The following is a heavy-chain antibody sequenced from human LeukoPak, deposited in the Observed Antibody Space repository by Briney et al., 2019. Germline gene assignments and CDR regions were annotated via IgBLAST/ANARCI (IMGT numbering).Heavy chain of an antibody. Sequence: SETLSLTCTVSGGSISSYYWSWIRQPPGKGLEWIGYIYYSGSTNYNPSLKSRVTLSVDTSKNQFSLELSSVTAADTAVYYCARDGSSGWYYFDFWGQGTLVTVSS. V-gene: IGHV4-59*01. CDR3: ARDGSSGWYYFDF. CDR1: GGSISSYY. D-gene: IGHD6-19*01. CDR2: IYYSGST. J-gene: IGHJ4*02.